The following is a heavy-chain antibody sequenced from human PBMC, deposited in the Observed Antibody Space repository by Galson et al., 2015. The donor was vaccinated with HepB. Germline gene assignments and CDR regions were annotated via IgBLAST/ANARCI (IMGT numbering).Heavy chain of an antibody. CDR3: TRLNPSTVTTPAGL. CDR2: IRSKANSYAT. V-gene: IGHV3-73*01. CDR1: GFTFSGSA. D-gene: IGHD4-17*01. Sequence: SLRLSCAASGFTFSGSAMHWVRQASGKGLEWVGRIRSKANSYATAYAASVKGRFTISRDDSKNTAYLQMNSLKTEDTAVYYCTRLNPSTVTTPAGLWGQGTLVTVSS. J-gene: IGHJ4*02.